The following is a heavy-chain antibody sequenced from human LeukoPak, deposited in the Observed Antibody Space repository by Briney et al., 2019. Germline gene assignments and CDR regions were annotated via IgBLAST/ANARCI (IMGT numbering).Heavy chain of an antibody. CDR1: GDSINSSNYY. Sequence: SETLSLTCTVSGDSINSSNYYWGWIRQPPGKGLEWIGTIYCGGGTYYNPSTYYNPSLMSRLTISVVTSKKQFSLKMSSVTAADTAVYYCARRKYDSGTSCLDYWGQGTLVTVSS. V-gene: IGHV4-39*01. CDR2: IYCGGGTYYNPST. D-gene: IGHD3-10*01. CDR3: ARRKYDSGTSCLDY. J-gene: IGHJ4*02.